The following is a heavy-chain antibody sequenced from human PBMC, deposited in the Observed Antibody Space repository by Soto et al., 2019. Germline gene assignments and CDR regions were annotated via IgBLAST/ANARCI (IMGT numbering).Heavy chain of an antibody. V-gene: IGHV4-31*03. CDR2: IYYSGST. J-gene: IGHJ4*02. Sequence: SETLSLTCTVSGGSISSGGYYWSWIRQHPGKGLEWIGYIYYSGSTYYNPSLKSRVTISVDTSKNQFSLKLSSVTAADMAVYYCARGAYSGYDRRDYWGQGTLVTVSS. CDR3: ARGAYSGYDRRDY. CDR1: GGSISSGGYY. D-gene: IGHD5-12*01.